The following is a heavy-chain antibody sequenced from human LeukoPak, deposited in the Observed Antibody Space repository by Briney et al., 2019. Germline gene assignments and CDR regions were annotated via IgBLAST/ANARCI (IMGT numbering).Heavy chain of an antibody. J-gene: IGHJ4*02. D-gene: IGHD1-7*01. Sequence: PGGSLRLSCAASGFTLSTYTMNWVRQAPGKGLEWVSSISSSSSYIYYADSVKGRFTISRDNAKNSLNLQMNSLRAEDTAVYYCARDRLFGNLPDYWGQGTLVTVSS. CDR2: ISSSSSYI. CDR1: GFTLSTYT. CDR3: ARDRLFGNLPDY. V-gene: IGHV3-21*01.